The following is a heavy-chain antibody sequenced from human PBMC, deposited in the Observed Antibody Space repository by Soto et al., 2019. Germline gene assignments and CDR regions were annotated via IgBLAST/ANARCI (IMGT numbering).Heavy chain of an antibody. Sequence: QLQLQESGSGLVKPSQTLSLTCAVSGGSISSGGYSWSWIRQPPGKGLEWIGYIYHSGSTYYNPSLKSRVTISVDRSKNQFSLKLSSVTAADTAVYYCARAPCSGGSCYSPLDYWGQGTLVTVSS. J-gene: IGHJ4*02. CDR3: ARAPCSGGSCYSPLDY. CDR2: IYHSGST. CDR1: GGSISSGGYS. V-gene: IGHV4-30-2*01. D-gene: IGHD2-15*01.